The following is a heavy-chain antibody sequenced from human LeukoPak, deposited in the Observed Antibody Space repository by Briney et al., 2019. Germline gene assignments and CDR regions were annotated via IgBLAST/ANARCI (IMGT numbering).Heavy chain of an antibody. D-gene: IGHD2-2*01. CDR3: AKDTLGYCSSTSCYSLGEYNWFDP. J-gene: IGHJ5*02. Sequence: PGGSLRLSCAASGFTFSSYGMHWLRQAPGKGLEGVAFIRYDGSNKYYADSVKGRFTISRDNSKNTLYLQMNSLRAEDTAVYYCAKDTLGYCSSTSCYSLGEYNWFDPWGQGTLVTVSS. CDR2: IRYDGSNK. CDR1: GFTFSSYG. V-gene: IGHV3-30*02.